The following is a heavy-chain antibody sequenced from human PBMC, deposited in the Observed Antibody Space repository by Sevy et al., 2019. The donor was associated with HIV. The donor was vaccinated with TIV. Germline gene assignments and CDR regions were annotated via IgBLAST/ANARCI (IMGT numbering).Heavy chain of an antibody. CDR1: GFSISGYG. V-gene: IGHV3-33*01. Sequence: GGSLRLSCAASGFSISGYGMHWVRQAPGKGLEWVAVIWYDGTNKEYADSVKGRFTISRTNSKNTLYLQMNSLRAEDTAVYYCAREDIRVAGIGYYFHSWGHGTLVTVSS. CDR2: IWYDGTNK. CDR3: AREDIRVAGIGYYFHS. J-gene: IGHJ4*01. D-gene: IGHD6-19*01.